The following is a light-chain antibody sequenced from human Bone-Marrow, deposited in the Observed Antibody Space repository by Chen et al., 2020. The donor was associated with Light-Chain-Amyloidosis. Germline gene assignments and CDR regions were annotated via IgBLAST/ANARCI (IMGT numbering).Light chain of an antibody. CDR2: RDT. V-gene: IGLV3-25*03. J-gene: IGLJ2*01. CDR3: QSADSSVTYEVI. CDR1: DLPTKY. Sequence: SYELTQPPSVSVSPGQTARINCSGDDLPTKYAYWYQQKPGQAPVLVIHRDTEWPSGISERFSGSSAGTTATLTISVVQAEDEADYHCQSADSSVTYEVIFGGGTKLTVL.